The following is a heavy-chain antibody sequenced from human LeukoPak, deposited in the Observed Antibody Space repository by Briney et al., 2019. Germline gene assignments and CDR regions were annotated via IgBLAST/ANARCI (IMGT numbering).Heavy chain of an antibody. CDR1: GFTFSSYS. Sequence: PGGSLRLSCAASGFTFSSYSMNWVRQAPGKGLEWVSYISSSGNTIDYADSVKGRFTISRDNAKNSLYLQMNSLRAEDTAVYYCARDPGVVVPAASHYFDYWGQGTLVTVSS. D-gene: IGHD2-2*01. J-gene: IGHJ4*02. V-gene: IGHV3-48*04. CDR3: ARDPGVVVPAASHYFDY. CDR2: ISSSGNTI.